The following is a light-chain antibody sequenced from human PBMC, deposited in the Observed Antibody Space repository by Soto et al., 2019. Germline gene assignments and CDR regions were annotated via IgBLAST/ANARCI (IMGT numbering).Light chain of an antibody. J-gene: IGLJ1*01. CDR1: SSNLGSDT. V-gene: IGLV1-44*01. Sequence: QSVLTQPASASGSPGQRVTISCSGSSSNLGSDTVAWYQQLSGTAPKVLIYSNSQRPSGVPARFSGSKSGTSASLAISGLQSEDEADYYCAAWAGSLNHYVFGAGTKLTVL. CDR3: AAWAGSLNHYV. CDR2: SNS.